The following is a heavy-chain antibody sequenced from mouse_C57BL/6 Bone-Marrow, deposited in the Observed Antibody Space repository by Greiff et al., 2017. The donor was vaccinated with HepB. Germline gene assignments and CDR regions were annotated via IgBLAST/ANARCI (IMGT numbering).Heavy chain of an antibody. J-gene: IGHJ2*01. CDR2: IYPGSGST. V-gene: IGHV1-55*01. Sequence: QVQLQQSGAELVKPGASVKMSCKASGYTFTSYWITWVKQRPGQGLEWIGDIYPGSGSTNYNEKFKSKATLTVDTSSSTAYMQLSSLTSEDSAVYYCARERGNYAGCYFDYWGQGTTLTVSS. CDR3: ARERGNYAGCYFDY. D-gene: IGHD2-1*01. CDR1: GYTFTSYW.